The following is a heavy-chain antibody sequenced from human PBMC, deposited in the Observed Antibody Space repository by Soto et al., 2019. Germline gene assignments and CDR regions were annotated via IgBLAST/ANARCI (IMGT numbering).Heavy chain of an antibody. J-gene: IGHJ6*02. Sequence: QVQLVQSGAEVKKPGSSVKVSCKASGGTFNNYAIAWVRQAPGQGLEWMGGIVPIFGTPKYAQKFQGRVTITADKSTNMAYMELGSLRSEDTAVYFCARDHYDSTGHDKYYYYDMEDWGQGTTVTVSS. D-gene: IGHD3-22*01. CDR3: ARDHYDSTGHDKYYYYDMED. V-gene: IGHV1-69*06. CDR1: GGTFNNYA. CDR2: IVPIFGTP.